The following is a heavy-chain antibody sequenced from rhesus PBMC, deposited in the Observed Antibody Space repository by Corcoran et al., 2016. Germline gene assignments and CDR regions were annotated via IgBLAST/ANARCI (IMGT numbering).Heavy chain of an antibody. CDR3: ARMVGIAGTIPFDY. CDR1: GGSTSDSY. CDR2: ISNGGGST. V-gene: IGHV3-59*01. Sequence: VQLQESGPGVVKPSETLSLTCAVAGGSTSDSYRWGWVRQACGKGLEGVSRISNGGGSTWYADSVKGRFTISRDNAKNTLYLQMDGLRAEDTAVYYCARMVGIAGTIPFDYWGQGVLVTVSS. D-gene: IGHD1-1-1*01. J-gene: IGHJ4*01.